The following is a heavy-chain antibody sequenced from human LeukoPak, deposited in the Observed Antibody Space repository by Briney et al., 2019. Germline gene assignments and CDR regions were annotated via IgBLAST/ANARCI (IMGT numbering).Heavy chain of an antibody. CDR1: GGSISSYY. CDR3: ARDKVWFGP. Sequence: SETLSLTCTVSGGSISSYYWSWIRQPPGKGLEWIGYIYYSGSTNYNPSLKSRVTISVDTSKNQFSLTLSSVTAADTAVYYCARDKVWFGPWGQGTLVTVSS. CDR2: IYYSGST. J-gene: IGHJ5*02. V-gene: IGHV4-59*01.